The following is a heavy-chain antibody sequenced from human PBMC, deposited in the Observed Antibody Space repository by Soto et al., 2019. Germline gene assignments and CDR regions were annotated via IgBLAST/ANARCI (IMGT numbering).Heavy chain of an antibody. Sequence: ESGGGLVQPGGSLRLSCAASGFTVSSNYMSWVRQAPGRGLEWVSVIYSGGSTFYADSVKGRFIISKDNSNNTLYLQMNSLRAEDTAVYFCAGILDYWGQGTLVSVSS. V-gene: IGHV3-66*01. CDR1: GFTVSSNY. J-gene: IGHJ4*02. CDR3: AGILDY. CDR2: IYSGGST.